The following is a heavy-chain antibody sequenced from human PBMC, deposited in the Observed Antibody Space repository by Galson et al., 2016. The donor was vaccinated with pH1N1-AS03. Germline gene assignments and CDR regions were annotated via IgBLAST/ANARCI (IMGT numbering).Heavy chain of an antibody. CDR3: GRVGRGGSPVDY. CDR1: GFSLRDHW. Sequence: SLRLPCAASGFSLRDHWMGWFRQAPSKGLEWVTEIKEDGSERHDVDSVKGRFIISRDNAKNSLHLQKNRLRADDTAVYYCGRVGRGGSPVDYWGQGTLVTVSS. CDR2: IKEDGSER. V-gene: IGHV3-7*03. D-gene: IGHD2-15*01. J-gene: IGHJ4*02.